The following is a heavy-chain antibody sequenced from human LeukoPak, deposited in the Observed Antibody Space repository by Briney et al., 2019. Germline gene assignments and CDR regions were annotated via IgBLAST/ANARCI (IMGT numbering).Heavy chain of an antibody. CDR1: GFTFSSYG. V-gene: IGHV3-30*18. J-gene: IGHJ4*02. CDR2: ISYDGSNK. CDR3: AKAVLWYGDFSHFDT. Sequence: PGGSLRLSCAASGFTFSSYGMHWVRQAPGKGLEWVAVISYDGSNKYYADSVKGRFTISRDTSKRTLYLQMNSLRSDDTAVYYCAKAVLWYGDFSHFDTWGQGTLVTVSS. D-gene: IGHD3-10*01.